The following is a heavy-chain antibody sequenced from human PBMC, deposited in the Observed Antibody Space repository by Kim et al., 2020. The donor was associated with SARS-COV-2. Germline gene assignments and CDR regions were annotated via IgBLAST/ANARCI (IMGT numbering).Heavy chain of an antibody. CDR1: GGSISSYY. CDR2: IYYSGST. J-gene: IGHJ5*02. CDR3: ARAKGYGGYTGWFDP. Sequence: SETLSLTCTVSGGSISSYYWSWIRQPPGKGLEWIGYIYYSGSTNYNPSLKSRVTISVDTSKKQFSLRLTSVTAADTAVYYCARAKGYGGYTGWFDPWGQGTLVTVSS. V-gene: IGHV4-59*01. D-gene: IGHD4-17*01.